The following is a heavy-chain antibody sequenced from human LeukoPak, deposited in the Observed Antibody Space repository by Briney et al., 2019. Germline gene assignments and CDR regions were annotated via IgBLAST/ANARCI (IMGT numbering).Heavy chain of an antibody. J-gene: IGHJ5*02. CDR1: GYTLTELS. Sequence: ASVKVSCKVSGYTLTELSIHWVRQAPGKGLEWMGGFDPEDGETIYAQKFQGRVTMTEDTSTDTAYMELSSLRSEDTAMYYCATGKYGLNWFDPWGQGTLVTVSS. CDR3: ATGKYGLNWFDP. CDR2: FDPEDGET. V-gene: IGHV1-24*01. D-gene: IGHD3-10*01.